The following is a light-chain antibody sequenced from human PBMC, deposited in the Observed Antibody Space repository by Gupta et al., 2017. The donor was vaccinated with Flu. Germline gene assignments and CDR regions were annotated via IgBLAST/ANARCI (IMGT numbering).Light chain of an antibody. Sequence: DIAMTQSPSALSASVGDRVTITCRASQNVNVVVAWYQQRPGKAPKLLISQSSILETGVPSRFNGSGSGTDFRLTINDLQPGDVATYYCQQYDDGFSLTFGQGTRLE. V-gene: IGKV1-5*03. CDR1: QNVNVV. J-gene: IGKJ5*01. CDR3: QQYDDGFSLT. CDR2: QSS.